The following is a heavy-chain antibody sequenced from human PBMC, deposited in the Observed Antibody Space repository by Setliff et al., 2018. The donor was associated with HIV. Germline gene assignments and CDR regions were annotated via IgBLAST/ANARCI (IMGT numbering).Heavy chain of an antibody. J-gene: IGHJ4*02. CDR2: MSTGGGIK. CDR1: GFTFSSYV. Sequence: PGGSLRLSCAATGFTFSSYVLHWVRQAPGKGLEWVAVMSTGGGIKICADSVKGRFTISRDNSRNTLFLQMNNLRPEDTATYYCVRDPIEGSPDYFDYWGKGALVTV. V-gene: IGHV3-30-3*01. CDR3: VRDPIEGSPDYFDY. D-gene: IGHD1-26*01.